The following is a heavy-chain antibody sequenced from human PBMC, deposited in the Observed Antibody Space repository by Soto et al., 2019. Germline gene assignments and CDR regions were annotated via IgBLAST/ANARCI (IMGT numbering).Heavy chain of an antibody. CDR3: ASALEGY. CDR1: GESFSGFY. V-gene: IGHV4-34*01. J-gene: IGHJ4*02. Sequence: SETLSLTCAVYGESFSGFYWSWIRQPPGKGLEWIGEINHSGSTNYNPSLESRVTISVDTSKNQFSLKVTSVTAADTAVYYCASALEGYWGRGILVAVSS. CDR2: INHSGST. D-gene: IGHD3-3*01.